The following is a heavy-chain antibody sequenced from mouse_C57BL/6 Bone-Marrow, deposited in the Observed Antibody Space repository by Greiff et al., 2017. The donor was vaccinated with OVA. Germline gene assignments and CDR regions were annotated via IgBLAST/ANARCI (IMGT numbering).Heavy chain of an antibody. D-gene: IGHD1-1*01. Sequence: EVMLVESGPVLVKPGASVKMSCKASGYTFTDYYMNWVKQSHGKSLEWIGVINPYNGGTSYNQKFKGKATLTVDKSSSTAYMELNSLTSEDSAVYYCARCFITTVVADYWGQGTTLTVSS. CDR1: GYTFTDYY. CDR3: ARCFITTVVADY. J-gene: IGHJ2*01. V-gene: IGHV1-19*01. CDR2: INPYNGGT.